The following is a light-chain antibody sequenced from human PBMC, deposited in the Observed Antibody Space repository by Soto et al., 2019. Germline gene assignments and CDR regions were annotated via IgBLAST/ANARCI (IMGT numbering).Light chain of an antibody. CDR1: QSVSSY. V-gene: IGKV3-11*01. CDR2: DAY. CDR3: KQYDSSPRT. J-gene: IGKJ1*01. Sequence: EIVLTQSPATLSLSPGERATLPSGASQSVSSYLAWYQQKPGQAHRLLIYDAYNRATGIQARFSGSGSGTDFTLTIRSLEPEDFAVYYCKQYDSSPRTFGQGTKVDIK.